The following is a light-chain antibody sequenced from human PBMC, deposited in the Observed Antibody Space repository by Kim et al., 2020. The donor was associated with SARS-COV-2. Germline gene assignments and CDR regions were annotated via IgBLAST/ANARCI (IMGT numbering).Light chain of an antibody. CDR3: NSRDNSGDHVV. CDR1: SLRTYY. CDR2: GKN. V-gene: IGLV3-19*01. Sequence: ALGQTVRITCQGDSLRTYYATWYQQRPGQAPRVVIYGKNNRPSGIPDRFSGSSSGNTASLTVTGAQAVDEADYYCNSRDNSGDHVVFGGGTQLTVL. J-gene: IGLJ2*01.